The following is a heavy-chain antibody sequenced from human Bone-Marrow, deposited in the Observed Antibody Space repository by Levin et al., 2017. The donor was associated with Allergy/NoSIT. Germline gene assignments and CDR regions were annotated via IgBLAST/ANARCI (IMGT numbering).Heavy chain of an antibody. CDR2: IKQDGSEK. D-gene: IGHD3-16*02. Sequence: SCAASGFTFSSYWMSWVRQDHTQGLEWVANIKQDGSEKYLVDFVKFLFTISRDNAKNSLYLQMNSLRAEDTAVYYCARDAIYDYVWGSYRYWYFDLWGRGTLVTVSS. CDR1: GFTFSSYW. V-gene: IGHV3-7*01. CDR3: ARDAIYDYVWGSYRYWYFDL. J-gene: IGHJ2*01.